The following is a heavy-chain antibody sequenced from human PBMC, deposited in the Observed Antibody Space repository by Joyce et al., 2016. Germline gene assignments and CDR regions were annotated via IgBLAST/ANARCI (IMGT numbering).Heavy chain of an antibody. V-gene: IGHV2-5*02. CDR3: AHRPNSGYDPSAFDF. CDR1: GFSLSTRGVG. CDR2: IYWEDDK. D-gene: IGHD5-12*01. J-gene: IGHJ4*02. Sequence: QITLKESGPTLVKPTQTLTLTCAFSGFSLSTRGVGVGWIRQPPGKALEWLALIYWEDDKRYSPSLKSRLTITNDTSRNQVVLTMTNMDPVDTATYYCAHRPNSGYDPSAFDFWGQGTLVTVSS.